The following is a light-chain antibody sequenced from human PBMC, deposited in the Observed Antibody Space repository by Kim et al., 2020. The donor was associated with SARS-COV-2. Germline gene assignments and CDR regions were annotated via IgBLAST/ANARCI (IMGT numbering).Light chain of an antibody. J-gene: IGLJ2*01. CDR1: RLGHKY. Sequence: SYELTQPPSVSVSPGQTASITCSGDRLGHKYVCWYRHKPGQSHEVVIYQDTQRPSGIPERFSGYNSGNTATLTISGTQDVDEADYYCQVWDSTTTVFGGGTQLTVL. V-gene: IGLV3-1*01. CDR2: QDT. CDR3: QVWDSTTTV.